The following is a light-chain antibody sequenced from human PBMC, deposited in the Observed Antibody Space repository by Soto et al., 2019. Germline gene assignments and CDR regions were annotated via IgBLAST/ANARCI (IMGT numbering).Light chain of an antibody. CDR2: EVS. CDR3: CSYAGSSTHVV. J-gene: IGLJ2*01. Sequence: QSALTQPDSVSGSPGQTITISSTGTSSDVGSYNLVSWYQQHPGKAPKLMIYEVSKRPSGVSNRFSGSKSGNTASLTISGLQPEDQADYYCCSYAGSSTHVVFGGGTKLTVL. V-gene: IGLV2-23*02. CDR1: SSDVGSYNL.